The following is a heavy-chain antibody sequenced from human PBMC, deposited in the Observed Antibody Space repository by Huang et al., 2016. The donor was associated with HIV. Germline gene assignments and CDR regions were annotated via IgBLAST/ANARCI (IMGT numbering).Heavy chain of an antibody. Sequence: QVQLVQSGAEVKKHGASVKVSCKASGYTFTSYAMHWVRQAPGQRLEWMGWINASNGNTKNSQKFQGRVDSTRDTTESKAYMELSSLRSENTAVYYCARWGGYCSGGSCFDYWGQGTLVTVSS. CDR2: INASNGNT. V-gene: IGHV1-3*01. D-gene: IGHD2-15*01. CDR3: ARWGGYCSGGSCFDY. CDR1: GYTFTSYA. J-gene: IGHJ4*02.